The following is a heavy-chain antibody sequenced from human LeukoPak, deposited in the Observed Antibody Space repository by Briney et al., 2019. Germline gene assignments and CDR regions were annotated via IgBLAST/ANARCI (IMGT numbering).Heavy chain of an antibody. CDR2: IIPILGIA. D-gene: IGHD2-15*01. CDR1: GGTFSSYA. Sequence: GASVKVSCKASGGTFSSYAISWVRQAPGQGLEWMGRIIPILGIANYAQKFQGRVTITADKSTSTAYMELSSLRPEDTAVYYCARDEMQGYDYWGQGTLVTVSS. J-gene: IGHJ4*02. CDR3: ARDEMQGYDY. V-gene: IGHV1-69*04.